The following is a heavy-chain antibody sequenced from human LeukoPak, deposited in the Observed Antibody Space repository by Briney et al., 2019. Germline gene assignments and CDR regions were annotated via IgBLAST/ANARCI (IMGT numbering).Heavy chain of an antibody. J-gene: IGHJ6*03. D-gene: IGHD1-26*01. CDR1: GFTFSTYS. V-gene: IGHV3-21*01. CDR2: ISSSSSYI. Sequence: PGGSLRLSCAASGFTFSTYSMNWVSQAPGKGLEWVSSISSSSSYIYYADSVKGRFTISRDNAKKSVYLQMNSLRAEDTAVYYCARAYSERYGLGYYYMDVWGKGTTVTISS. CDR3: ARAYSERYGLGYYYMDV.